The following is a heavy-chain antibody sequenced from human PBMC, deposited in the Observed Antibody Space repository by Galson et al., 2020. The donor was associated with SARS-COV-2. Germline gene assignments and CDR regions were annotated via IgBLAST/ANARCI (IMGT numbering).Heavy chain of an antibody. CDR1: GYTFTAYF. CDR2: INPNSGGA. J-gene: IGHJ5*02. V-gene: IGHV1-2*06. Sequence: ASVKVSCKASGYTFTAYFMHWVRQAPGQGLEWMGRINPNSGGADYAQKFQGRVTMTRDTSISTVYMELNRLTSDDTAVYYCARGAYSGFQTWFDPWGQGTLVTVAS. CDR3: ARGAYSGFQTWFDP. D-gene: IGHD6-19*01.